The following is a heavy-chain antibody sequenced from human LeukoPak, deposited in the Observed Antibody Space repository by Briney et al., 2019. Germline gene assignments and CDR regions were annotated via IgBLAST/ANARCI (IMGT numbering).Heavy chain of an antibody. V-gene: IGHV7-4-1*02. CDR3: AIHPSDSSGYFSY. J-gene: IGHJ4*02. CDR1: GYTFSSCA. CDR2: VDTKTGNP. D-gene: IGHD3-22*01. Sequence: ASVKVSCKASGYTFSSCAINWVRQAPGQGLEYMGWVDTKTGNPTYAQGFTGRFVFSLDTSVSTAYLQISSLKAEDTAVYYCAIHPSDSSGYFSYWGQGALVTVSS.